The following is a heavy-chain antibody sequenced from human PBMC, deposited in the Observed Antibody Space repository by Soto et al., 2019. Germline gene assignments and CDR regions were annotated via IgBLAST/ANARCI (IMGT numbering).Heavy chain of an antibody. V-gene: IGHV3-23*01. J-gene: IGHJ4*02. CDR3: AKERRGVVSRDFNS. D-gene: IGHD2-8*01. CDR1: GFTLKDSA. CDR2: IRDVGGYT. Sequence: EVQLLESGGGFIQPGESLRLSCAASGFTLKDSAMHWVRQAPGKGLEWVSGIRDVGGYTTYSDGVKGRFTVSRDTSKNTLSLLMNGLRFGDTAIYYCAKERRGVVSRDFNSWGQGTLVTVSS.